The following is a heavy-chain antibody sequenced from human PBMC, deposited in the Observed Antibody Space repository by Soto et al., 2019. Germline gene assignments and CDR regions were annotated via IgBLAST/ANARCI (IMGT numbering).Heavy chain of an antibody. J-gene: IGHJ4*02. CDR1: GYTFTSYG. CDR3: ARILRRGRVVTIDPPDH. V-gene: IGHV1-18*01. Sequence: ASVKVSCKASGYTFTSYGISWVRQAPGQGLEWMGWISAYNGNTNYAQKLQGRVTMTTDKSISTAYLQWSSLKASDTAMYYCARILRRGRVVTIDPPDHWGQGTLVTVSS. CDR2: ISAYNGNT. D-gene: IGHD3-3*01.